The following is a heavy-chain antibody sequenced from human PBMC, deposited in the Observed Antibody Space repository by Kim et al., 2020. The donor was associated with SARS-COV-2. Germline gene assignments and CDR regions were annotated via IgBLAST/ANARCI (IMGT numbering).Heavy chain of an antibody. CDR3: ARGRPAVGGNY. V-gene: IGHV7-4-1*04. CDR1: GYSFTSFG. J-gene: IGHJ4*02. Sequence: ASVKVSCKASGYSFTSFGIHWVRQAPGQGLVPMGWINTNTGNPTYAQGFTGRFVLSVDTSVSMAYLQINGLQADDTAVYYCARGRPAVGGNYWGQGTLVT. D-gene: IGHD1-1*01. CDR2: INTNTGNP.